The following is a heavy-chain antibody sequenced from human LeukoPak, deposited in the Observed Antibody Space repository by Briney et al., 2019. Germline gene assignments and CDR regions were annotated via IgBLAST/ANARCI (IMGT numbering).Heavy chain of an antibody. CDR3: AREDIVVVVAAKAFDY. CDR1: GFTFSSYW. Sequence: GGSPRLSCAASGFTFSSYWMSWVRQAPGKGLEWVANIKQDGSEKYYVDSVKGRFTISRDNAKNSLYLQMNSLRAEDTAVYYCAREDIVVVVAAKAFDYWGQGTLVTVSS. V-gene: IGHV3-7*01. D-gene: IGHD2-15*01. CDR2: IKQDGSEK. J-gene: IGHJ4*02.